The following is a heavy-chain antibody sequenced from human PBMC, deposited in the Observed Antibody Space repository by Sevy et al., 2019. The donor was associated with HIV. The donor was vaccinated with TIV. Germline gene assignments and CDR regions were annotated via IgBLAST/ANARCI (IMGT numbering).Heavy chain of an antibody. Sequence: SETLSLTCSVSGGSISSYFWTWVRQSPGKGLEWIGNIYFTGNTDYSPSLKSRVTLSLDTSKSQFSLTLKSVTAADTAIYFCARDSTTRPRVLDYWGRGTTVTVSS. CDR2: IYFTGNT. D-gene: IGHD1-1*01. CDR3: ARDSTTRPRVLDY. J-gene: IGHJ4*03. V-gene: IGHV4-59*01. CDR1: GGSISSYF.